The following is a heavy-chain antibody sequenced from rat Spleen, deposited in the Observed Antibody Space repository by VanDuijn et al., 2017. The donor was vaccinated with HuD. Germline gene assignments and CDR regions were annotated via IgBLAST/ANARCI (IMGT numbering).Heavy chain of an antibody. CDR2: MRYNGDT. Sequence: QVQLKESGPGLVQPSETLSLTCTVSGFSLTSYNVHWVRQPPGKGLEWMGRMRYNGDTSYNSALKSRLSISRDTSKNQVFLKMNRLQTDDTGTYYCTRGDDYPEYVMDAWGQGASVTVSS. J-gene: IGHJ4*01. D-gene: IGHD1-4*01. V-gene: IGHV2-63*01. CDR1: GFSLTSYN. CDR3: TRGDDYPEYVMDA.